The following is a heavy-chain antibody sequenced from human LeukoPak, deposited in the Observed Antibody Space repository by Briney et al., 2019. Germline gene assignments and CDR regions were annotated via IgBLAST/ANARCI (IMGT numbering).Heavy chain of an antibody. D-gene: IGHD3-10*01. V-gene: IGHV3-74*01. CDR3: ATRRGAHYFDY. Sequence: GGSLRLSCAASGFTFSSHWMHWARQVPGKGLVWVSRINSDGSSTPYADSVRGRFTISRDDAKQTLYLQMNSLRGEDTAVYYCATRRGAHYFDYWGQGTLVTVSS. CDR1: GFTFSSHW. J-gene: IGHJ4*02. CDR2: INSDGSST.